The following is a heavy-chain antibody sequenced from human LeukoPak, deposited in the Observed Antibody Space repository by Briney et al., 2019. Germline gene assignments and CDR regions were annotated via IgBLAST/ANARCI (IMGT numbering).Heavy chain of an antibody. CDR3: AKATPFPYSVDY. J-gene: IGHJ4*02. Sequence: PGGSLRLSCAASGFTLGGYAMNWVRQAPGRGLEWVSLISGGGGSTYYTDSVKGRFTISRDNGKNSLYLQMNSLRTEDTALYYCAKATPFPYSVDYWGQGTLVTVSS. V-gene: IGHV3-43*02. CDR1: GFTLGGYA. CDR2: ISGGGGST. D-gene: IGHD2-15*01.